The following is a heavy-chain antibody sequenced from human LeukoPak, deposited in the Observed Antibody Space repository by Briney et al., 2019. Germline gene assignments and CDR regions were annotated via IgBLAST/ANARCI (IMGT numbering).Heavy chain of an antibody. CDR3: AKDLSRRLWFPPYYFDY. J-gene: IGHJ4*02. CDR1: GFTFSSYA. V-gene: IGHV3-23*01. Sequence: GGSLRLSCAASGFTFSSYAMSWVRQAPGKGLEWVSAISGSGGSTYYADSVKARFTISRDNSKNTLYLQMNSLRAEDTAVYYCAKDLSRRLWFPPYYFDYWGQGTLVTVSS. D-gene: IGHD3-10*01. CDR2: ISGSGGST.